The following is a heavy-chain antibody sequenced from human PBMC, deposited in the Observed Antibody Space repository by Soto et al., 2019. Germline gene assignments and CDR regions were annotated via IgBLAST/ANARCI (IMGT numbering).Heavy chain of an antibody. V-gene: IGHV3-21*01. CDR3: ARYYQSHDSSGYSGY. D-gene: IGHD3-22*01. Sequence: PGGSLRLSCAASGFTFSSYSMNWVRQAPGKGLEWVSSISSSSSYIYYADSVKGRFTISRDNAKNSLYLQMNSLRAEDTAVYYCARYYQSHDSSGYSGYWGQGTLVTVSS. J-gene: IGHJ4*02. CDR2: ISSSSSYI. CDR1: GFTFSSYS.